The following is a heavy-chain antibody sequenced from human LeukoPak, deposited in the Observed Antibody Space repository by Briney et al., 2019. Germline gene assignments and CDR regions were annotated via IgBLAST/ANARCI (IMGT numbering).Heavy chain of an antibody. D-gene: IGHD3/OR15-3a*01. Sequence: ASVKVSCKASGYTFTSYDFNWVRQATGQRPEWMGWMSPNSGDTGYAQKFQGRVTMTRNTSISTAYMELSSLRSEDTAVYYCARGRWTTDYWGQGTLVTVSS. V-gene: IGHV1-8*01. CDR3: ARGRWTTDY. CDR1: GYTFTSYD. CDR2: MSPNSGDT. J-gene: IGHJ4*02.